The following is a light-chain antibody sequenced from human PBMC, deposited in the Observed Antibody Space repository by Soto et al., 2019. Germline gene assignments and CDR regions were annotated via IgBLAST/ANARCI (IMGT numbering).Light chain of an antibody. CDR3: SSYTTTSTYV. CDR1: SNDVGGYDY. V-gene: IGLV2-14*01. CDR2: EVT. Sequence: QSVLTQPASVSGSPGQSITISCTGTSNDVGGYDYVSWYQRHPGKAPKFMIYEVTNRPSGVSHRFSGSKSGNTASLTISVLQAEDEADYYCSSYTTTSTYVFGTGTKVTVL. J-gene: IGLJ1*01.